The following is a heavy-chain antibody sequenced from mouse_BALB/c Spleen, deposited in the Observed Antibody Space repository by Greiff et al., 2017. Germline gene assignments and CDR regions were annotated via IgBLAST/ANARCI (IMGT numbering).Heavy chain of an antibody. D-gene: IGHD1-1*01. Sequence: EVKLVESGGGLVKPGGSLKLSCAASGFTFSSYAMSWVRQTPEKRLEWVATISSGGSYTYYPDSVKGRFTISRDNAKNTLYLQMSSLRSEDTAMYYCAREDYGSSPFAYWGQGTLVTVSA. CDR2: ISSGGSYT. CDR1: GFTFSSYA. CDR3: AREDYGSSPFAY. J-gene: IGHJ3*01. V-gene: IGHV5-9-3*01.